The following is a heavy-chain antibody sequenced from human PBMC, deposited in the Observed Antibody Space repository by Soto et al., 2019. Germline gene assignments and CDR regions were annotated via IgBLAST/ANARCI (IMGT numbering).Heavy chain of an antibody. D-gene: IGHD3-10*01. CDR3: ARSIRGGDY. CDR1: GGSISSYY. J-gene: IGHJ4*02. CDR2: IYYNGNT. Sequence: PSETLSLTCTVSGGSISSYYWSWIRQHPGKGLEWIGYIYYNGNTNNNPSLRSRVTISVDTSKNQFSLNLTSVTAADTVLYYCARSIRGGDYWGQGTLVTVSS. V-gene: IGHV4-59*12.